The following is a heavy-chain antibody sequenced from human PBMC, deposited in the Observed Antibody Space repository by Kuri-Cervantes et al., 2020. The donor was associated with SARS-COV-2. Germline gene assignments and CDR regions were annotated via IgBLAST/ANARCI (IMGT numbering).Heavy chain of an antibody. V-gene: IGHV4-38-2*01. CDR1: GYSISSGYY. J-gene: IGHJ6*03. Sequence: SQTLSLTCAVSGYSISSGYYWGWIRQPPGKGLEWIGSIYHSGSTYYNPSLKSRVTISVDTPKNQFSLKLSSVTAADTAVYYCARHALELLPDYYYYYYMGVWGKGTTVTVSS. CDR2: IYHSGST. D-gene: IGHD1-26*01. CDR3: ARHALELLPDYYYYYYMGV.